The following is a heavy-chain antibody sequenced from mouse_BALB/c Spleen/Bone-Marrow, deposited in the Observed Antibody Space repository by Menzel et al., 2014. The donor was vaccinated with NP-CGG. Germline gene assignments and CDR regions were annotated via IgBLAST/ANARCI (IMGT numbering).Heavy chain of an antibody. CDR1: GYTFTDYN. CDR3: ATYYMYDWSAY. D-gene: IGHD2-14*01. CDR2: IYPYNGGT. J-gene: IGHJ3*01. Sequence: EVQLQQLGPELVKPGASVKISCKASGYTFTDYNMHWVKQSHGKSLEWIGYIYPYNGGTGYNQKFKSKATLTVDNSSSTAYMELRSLTSEDSAVYYCATYYMYDWSAYWGQGTLVTVSA. V-gene: IGHV1S29*02.